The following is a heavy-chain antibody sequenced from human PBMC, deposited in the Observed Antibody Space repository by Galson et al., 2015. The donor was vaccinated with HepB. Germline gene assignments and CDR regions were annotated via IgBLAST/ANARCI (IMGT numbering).Heavy chain of an antibody. J-gene: IGHJ4*02. V-gene: IGHV3-23*01. CDR3: AKSPIPPRSSGLWAPREDKYCFDY. Sequence: SLRLSCAASGFTFSSCAMSWVRQAPGKGLDWVSVISGSGGSTYYADSVKGRFTISRDNSKNTLYLQMNSLRAEDTAVYYCAKSPIPPRSSGLWAPREDKYCFDYWGQGTLVTVSS. CDR2: ISGSGGST. CDR1: GFTFSSCA. D-gene: IGHD2-2*01.